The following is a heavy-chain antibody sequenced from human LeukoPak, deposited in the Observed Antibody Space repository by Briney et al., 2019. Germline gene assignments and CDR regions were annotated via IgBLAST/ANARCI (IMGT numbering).Heavy chain of an antibody. CDR1: GFTFSSYG. CDR2: ISYDGSNK. D-gene: IGHD2-15*01. CDR3: AKDQQRYCSGGSCLNSFDY. Sequence: PGRSLRLSCAASGFTFSSYGMHWVRQAPGKGLEWVAVISYDGSNKYYADSVKGRFTISRDNSKNTLYLQMNSLRAEDTAVYYCAKDQQRYCSGGSCLNSFDYWGQGTLVTVSS. V-gene: IGHV3-30*18. J-gene: IGHJ4*02.